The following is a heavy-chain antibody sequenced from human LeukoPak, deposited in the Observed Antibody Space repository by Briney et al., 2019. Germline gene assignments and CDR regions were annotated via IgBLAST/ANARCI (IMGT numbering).Heavy chain of an antibody. J-gene: IGHJ6*03. CDR1: GFTFSSYS. Sequence: GGSLRLSCAASGFTFSSYSMNWVRQAPGKGLEWVSSISSSSSYIYYADSVKGRFTISRDNAKNSLYLQMNSLRAEDTAVYYCARDPPRTIWVRSGYYCMDVWGKGTTVTVSS. V-gene: IGHV3-21*01. CDR3: ARDPPRTIWVRSGYYCMDV. D-gene: IGHD3-3*01. CDR2: ISSSSSYI.